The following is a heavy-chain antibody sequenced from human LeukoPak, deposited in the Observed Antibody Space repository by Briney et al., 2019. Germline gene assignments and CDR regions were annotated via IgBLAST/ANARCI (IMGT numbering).Heavy chain of an antibody. V-gene: IGHV4-34*01. CDR3: ARQTTVVTRAEYFQH. CDR2: INHSGST. D-gene: IGHD4-23*01. Sequence: PSETLSLTCAVYGGSFSGYYWSWIRQPPGKGLEWIGEINHSGSTNYNPSLKSRVTISVDTSKNQFSLKLSSVTAADTAVYYCARQTTVVTRAEYFQHWGQGTLVTVSS. CDR1: GGSFSGYY. J-gene: IGHJ1*01.